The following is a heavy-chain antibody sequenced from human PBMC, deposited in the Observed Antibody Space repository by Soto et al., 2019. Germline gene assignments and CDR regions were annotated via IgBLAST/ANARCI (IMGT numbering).Heavy chain of an antibody. J-gene: IGHJ4*02. Sequence: QVQLQESGPGLVKPSETLSLTCTVSGGSISSYYWSWIRQPPGKGLEWIGYIYYSGSTNYNPSLKSRVTISVDTSKNQFSLKLSCVTAADTAVYYCARGLTGTTFDYWGQGTLVTVSS. CDR3: ARGLTGTTFDY. V-gene: IGHV4-59*01. CDR2: IYYSGST. D-gene: IGHD1-7*01. CDR1: GGSISSYY.